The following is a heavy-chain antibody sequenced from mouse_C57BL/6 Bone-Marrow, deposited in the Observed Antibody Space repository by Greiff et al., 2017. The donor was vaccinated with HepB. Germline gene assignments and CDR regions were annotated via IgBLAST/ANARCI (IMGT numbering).Heavy chain of an antibody. CDR3: ARYYGSSDWYFDV. J-gene: IGHJ1*03. CDR1: GYTFTDYY. D-gene: IGHD1-1*01. Sequence: EVQLQQSGPELVKPGASVKISCKASGYTFTDYYMNWVKQNHGKSLEWIGDINPNNGGTSYNQKFKGKATLTVDKSSSTAYRELRSLTAEDSAVYYCARYYGSSDWYFDVWGTGTTVTVSS. CDR2: INPNNGGT. V-gene: IGHV1-26*01.